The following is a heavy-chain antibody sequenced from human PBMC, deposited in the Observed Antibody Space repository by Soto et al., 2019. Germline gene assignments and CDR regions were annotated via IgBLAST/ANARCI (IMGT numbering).Heavy chain of an antibody. CDR1: GGSISSDDYY. CDR2: INHSGST. Sequence: SETLSLTCTVSGGSISSDDYYWSWIRQPPGTGLEWIGEINHSGSTNYNLSLKSRVTISVDTSKNQFSLKLTSVTAADTAVYYCARDKITGLFDCWGQGTLVTV. J-gene: IGHJ4*02. D-gene: IGHD2-8*02. V-gene: IGHV4-39*07. CDR3: ARDKITGLFDC.